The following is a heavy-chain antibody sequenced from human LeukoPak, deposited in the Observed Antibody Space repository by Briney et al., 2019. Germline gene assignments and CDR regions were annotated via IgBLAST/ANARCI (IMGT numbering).Heavy chain of an antibody. Sequence: GGTLRLSCAASGFTFSRYGMSWVRQAPGKGLEWVSAISGSGGTTYCADSVKGRFTISRDNSKNTLYLQMNSLRAEDTAVYYCATLSGYYYDSSGYYLPDYWGQGTLVTVSS. D-gene: IGHD3-22*01. J-gene: IGHJ4*02. CDR2: ISGSGGTT. V-gene: IGHV3-23*01. CDR1: GFTFSRYG. CDR3: ATLSGYYYDSSGYYLPDY.